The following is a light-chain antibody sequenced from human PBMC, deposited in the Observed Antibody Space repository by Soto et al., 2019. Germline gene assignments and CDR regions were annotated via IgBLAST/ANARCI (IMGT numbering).Light chain of an antibody. CDR1: QSVSSN. Sequence: EIVMTQSPATLSVSPGERATLSGRASQSVSSNLVGYQQKPGQAPRLLIYGASTRVTGIPARFSGSGSGTDFTLTISSLQAEDFAVYYCQQDYNLPFTFGQGTRLEI. CDR3: QQDYNLPFT. J-gene: IGKJ5*01. V-gene: IGKV3-15*01. CDR2: GAS.